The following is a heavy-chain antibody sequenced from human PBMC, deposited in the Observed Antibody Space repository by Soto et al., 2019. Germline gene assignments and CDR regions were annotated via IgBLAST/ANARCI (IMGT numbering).Heavy chain of an antibody. D-gene: IGHD3-22*01. V-gene: IGHV4-31*03. Sequence: PSETLSLTCTVSGGSISDGYYWTWLRQHPGKGLEWIGSISASGSTSYNPSLKSRLTVSVDKSKNQFSLNLRPVTAADTAVYYCARRDRSGFTQWLDTGGQGTLVTVSS. CDR2: ISASGST. CDR1: GGSISDGYY. CDR3: ARRDRSGFTQWLDT. J-gene: IGHJ5*02.